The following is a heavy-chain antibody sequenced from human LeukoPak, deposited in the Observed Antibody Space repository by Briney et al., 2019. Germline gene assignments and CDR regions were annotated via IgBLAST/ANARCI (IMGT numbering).Heavy chain of an antibody. CDR3: ARLRYADWYFDL. CDR2: IYYSGRT. J-gene: IGHJ2*01. CDR1: GGSFSGYY. D-gene: IGHD3-9*01. Sequence: PSETLSLTCAVYGGSFSGYYWGWIRQPPGKGLEWIGNIYYSGRTSYKPSLKSRVTISVDTSKNQFSLKLTSVTAADTALYYCARLRYADWYFDLWGRGPLVTVSS. V-gene: IGHV4-34*01.